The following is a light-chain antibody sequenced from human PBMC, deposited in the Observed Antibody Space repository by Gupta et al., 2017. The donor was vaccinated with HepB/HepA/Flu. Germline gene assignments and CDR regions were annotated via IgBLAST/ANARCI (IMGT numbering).Light chain of an antibody. V-gene: IGKV3-15*01. J-gene: IGKJ4*01. Sequence: DTVVTQSPIILSVSPGDRVTLSCRTSQNVGTNLAWYQQKVGQAPRLLVFGASSRATGIPARFIGSGSETEFSLIISSLQSEDFALYFCKQYDRWPLSFGGGTRV. CDR1: QNVGTN. CDR3: KQYDRWPLS. CDR2: GAS.